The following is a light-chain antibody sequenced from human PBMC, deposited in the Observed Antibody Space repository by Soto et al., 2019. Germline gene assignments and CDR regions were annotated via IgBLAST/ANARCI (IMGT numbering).Light chain of an antibody. J-gene: IGKJ1*01. CDR2: GAS. CDR1: QSVSSSY. CDR3: QQYGSSPWT. V-gene: IGKV3-20*01. Sequence: EIVMTQSPATLSVSPVERSTLSCSASQSVSSSYLAWYQQRPGQAPRLLIYGASSRAAGIPDRFSGGGSGTDFTLTISRLEPEDFAVYYCQQYGSSPWTFGQGTKVDI.